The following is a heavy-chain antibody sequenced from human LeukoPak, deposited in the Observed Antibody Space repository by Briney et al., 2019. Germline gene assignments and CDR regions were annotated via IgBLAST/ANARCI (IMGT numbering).Heavy chain of an antibody. V-gene: IGHV4-34*01. CDR1: GGSISGYY. J-gene: IGHJ3*02. CDR2: INHSGST. D-gene: IGHD3-22*01. CDR3: ARVTMIVVVMGAFDI. Sequence: SETLSLTCTVSGGSISGYYWSWIRQPPGKGLEWIGEINHSGSTNYNPSLKSRVTISVDKSKNQFSLKLSSVTAADTAVYYCARVTMIVVVMGAFDIWGQGTMVTVSS.